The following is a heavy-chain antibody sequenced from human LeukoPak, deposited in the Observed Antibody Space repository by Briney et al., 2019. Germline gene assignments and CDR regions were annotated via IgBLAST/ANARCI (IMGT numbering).Heavy chain of an antibody. CDR1: GYTFTGYY. D-gene: IGHD3-10*01. V-gene: IGHV1-2*02. J-gene: IGHJ5*02. CDR2: INPNSGGT. CDR3: AGENVFYGSGSYYPGFDP. Sequence: ASVKVSCKASGYTFTGYYMHWVRQAPGQGLEWMGWINPNSGGTNYAQKFQGRVTMTRDTSISTAYMELSRLRSDDTAVYYCAGENVFYGSGSYYPGFDPWGQGTLVTVSS.